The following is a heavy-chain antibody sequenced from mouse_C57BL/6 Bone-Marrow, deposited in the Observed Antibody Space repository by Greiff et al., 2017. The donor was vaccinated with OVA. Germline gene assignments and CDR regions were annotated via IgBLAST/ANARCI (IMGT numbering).Heavy chain of an antibody. CDR2: IWSGGST. V-gene: IGHV2-2*01. CDR1: GFSLTSYG. J-gene: IGHJ3*01. CDR3: ASHDGYYVAWFAY. Sequence: QVHVKQSGPGLVQPSQSLSITCTVSGFSLTSYGVHWVRQSPGKGLEWLGVIWSGGSTDYNAAFISRLSISKDNSKSQVFFKMNSLQADDTAIYYCASHDGYYVAWFAYWGQGTLVTVSA. D-gene: IGHD2-3*01.